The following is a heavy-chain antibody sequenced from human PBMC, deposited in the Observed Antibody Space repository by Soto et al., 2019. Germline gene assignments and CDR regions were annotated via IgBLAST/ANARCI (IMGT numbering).Heavy chain of an antibody. CDR2: IYHSGST. CDR1: GGSISSSNW. Sequence: SETLSLTCAVSGGSISSSNWWSWVRQPPGKGLEWIGEIYHSGSTNYNPSLKSRVTISVDKPKNQFSLKLSSVTAVDTAVYYCARTLAVAGTAPGVYWGQGTLVTVSS. CDR3: ARTLAVAGTAPGVY. D-gene: IGHD6-19*01. V-gene: IGHV4-4*02. J-gene: IGHJ4*02.